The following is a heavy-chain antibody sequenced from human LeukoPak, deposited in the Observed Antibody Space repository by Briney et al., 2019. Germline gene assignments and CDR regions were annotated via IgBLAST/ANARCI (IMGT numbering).Heavy chain of an antibody. J-gene: IGHJ4*02. CDR3: ARALSSGPFDY. Sequence: PGGSLRLSCAASGFTFSSYSMNWVRKAPGKGLEWVSSISSSSSYIYYADSVKGRFTISRDNAKNSLYLQMNSLIAEDTAVYYCARALSSGPFDYWGQGTLVTVSS. D-gene: IGHD6-19*01. CDR2: ISSSSSYI. V-gene: IGHV3-21*01. CDR1: GFTFSSYS.